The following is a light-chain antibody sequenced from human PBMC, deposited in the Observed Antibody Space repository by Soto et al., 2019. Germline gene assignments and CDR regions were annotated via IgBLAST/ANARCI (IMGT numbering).Light chain of an antibody. V-gene: IGKV3-15*01. CDR2: GAS. J-gene: IGKJ1*01. Sequence: EIVMTQYPATLSVSPGERVTLSCRASQNIRSDLAWYQQKPGQAPRLLMYGASIRATGVPARFSGSGSGTDFTLTISSLQSEDLPLYYCQQYINWTFGQGTKVEIK. CDR3: QQYINWT. CDR1: QNIRSD.